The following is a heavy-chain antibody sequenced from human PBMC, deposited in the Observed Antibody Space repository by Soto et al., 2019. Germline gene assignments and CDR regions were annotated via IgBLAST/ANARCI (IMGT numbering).Heavy chain of an antibody. D-gene: IGHD5-12*01. CDR2: IYYSGST. CDR3: ARLSRSGRAGYYGIEV. V-gene: IGHV4-39*01. Sequence: ADTLSLTCTVSGGSISSSSYYWGWIRQPPGKGLEWIGSIYYSGSTYYNPSLKSRVTISVDTSKNQFSLKLSSVTAADTAVYYCARLSRSGRAGYYGIEVWGQGTTVTVS. CDR1: GGSISSSSYY. J-gene: IGHJ6*02.